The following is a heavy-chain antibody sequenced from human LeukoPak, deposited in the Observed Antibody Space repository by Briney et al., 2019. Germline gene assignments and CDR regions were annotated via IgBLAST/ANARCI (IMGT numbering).Heavy chain of an antibody. CDR3: ARCLPGIAVAGRPKTRGYYMDV. CDR2: IYTSGST. Sequence: PSETLPLTCTVSGGSISSYYWSWIRQPAGKGREWIGRIYTSGSTNYNPSLKSRVTISVDKSKNQFSLKLSSVTAADTAVYYCARCLPGIAVAGRPKTRGYYMDVWGKGTTVTVSS. V-gene: IGHV4-4*07. D-gene: IGHD6-19*01. CDR1: GGSISSYY. J-gene: IGHJ6*03.